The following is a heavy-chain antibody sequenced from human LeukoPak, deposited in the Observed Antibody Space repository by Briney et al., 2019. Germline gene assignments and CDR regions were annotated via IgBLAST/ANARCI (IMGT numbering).Heavy chain of an antibody. CDR1: GGSLSGYY. V-gene: IGHV4-34*01. CDR2: INHSGST. J-gene: IGHJ6*03. CDR3: ARLQLTASSDWTYSNMDV. D-gene: IGHD6-19*01. Sequence: SETLSLTCAVYGGSLSGYYWSWIRQPPGKGLVWIGEINHSGSTNYNSSLKSRVTISVDTSKNQFSLKLNSVTAADTAVYYCARLQLTASSDWTYSNMDVWGKGTTVSLSS.